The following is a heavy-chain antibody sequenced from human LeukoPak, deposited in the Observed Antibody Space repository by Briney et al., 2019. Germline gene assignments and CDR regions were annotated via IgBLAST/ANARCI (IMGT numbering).Heavy chain of an antibody. CDR3: ARDYYYDSSGYYSVY. Sequence: SVKASCKASGGTFSSYTISWVRQAPGQGLEWMGRIIPILGIANYAQKFQGRVTITADKSTSTAYMELSSLRSEDTAVYYCARDYYYDSSGYYSVYWGQGTLVTVSS. CDR2: IIPILGIA. V-gene: IGHV1-69*04. CDR1: GGTFSSYT. J-gene: IGHJ4*02. D-gene: IGHD3-22*01.